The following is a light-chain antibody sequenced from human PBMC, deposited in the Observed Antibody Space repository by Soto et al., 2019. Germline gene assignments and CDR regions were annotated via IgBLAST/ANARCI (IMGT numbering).Light chain of an antibody. J-gene: IGKJ1*01. CDR1: QSVSNNY. CDR2: GAS. CDR3: QQYGSSGT. V-gene: IGKV3-20*01. Sequence: NVLTQSPGTLSLSPGERATLSCRASQSVSNNYLAWYQQKPGQAPRLLIYGASNRATGIPDRFSGSGSGTDFTLTISRLEPEDFAVYYCQQYGSSGTFGQGTKVDI.